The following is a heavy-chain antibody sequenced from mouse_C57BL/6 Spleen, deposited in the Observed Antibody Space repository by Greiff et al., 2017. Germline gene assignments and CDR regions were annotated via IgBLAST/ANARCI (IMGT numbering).Heavy chain of an antibody. CDR2: IDPSDSET. D-gene: IGHD1-1*01. V-gene: IGHV1-52*01. CDR3: ARGNYYGSSYETGAMDY. CDR1: GYTFTSYW. J-gene: IGHJ4*01. Sequence: QVQLQQPGAELVRPGSSVKLSCKASGYTFTSYWMHWVKQRPIQGLEWIGNIDPSDSETHYNQKFKDKATLTVDKCSSTAYMQLSSLTSEDSAVYYGARGNYYGSSYETGAMDYWGQGTSVTVSS.